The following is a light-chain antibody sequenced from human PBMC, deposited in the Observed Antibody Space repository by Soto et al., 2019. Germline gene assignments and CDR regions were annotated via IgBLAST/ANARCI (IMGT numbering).Light chain of an antibody. CDR2: AAS. Sequence: DIQMTQSPSSLSASVGDRVTITCRSSQSIISYLNCYQQKPGKAPKVLIYAASSLQSGVPSRFRGSGSGKDFTLTISSLQPEDFATYYCQQSYSTPRTFGQGTKVDIK. V-gene: IGKV1-39*01. CDR1: QSIISY. J-gene: IGKJ1*01. CDR3: QQSYSTPRT.